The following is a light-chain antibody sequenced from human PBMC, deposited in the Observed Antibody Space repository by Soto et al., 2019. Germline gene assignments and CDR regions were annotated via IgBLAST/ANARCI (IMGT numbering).Light chain of an antibody. CDR1: QSVSSY. CDR2: GAS. CDR3: QQYGRSSEIT. J-gene: IGKJ5*01. V-gene: IGKV3-20*01. Sequence: EIVLTQSPATLSLSPGERATLSCRASQSVSSYLAWYQQKPGQAPRLLIYGASSRATGFPDRFSGSGSGTDFTLTISGLEPEDSAVYYCQQYGRSSEITFGQGTLLEI.